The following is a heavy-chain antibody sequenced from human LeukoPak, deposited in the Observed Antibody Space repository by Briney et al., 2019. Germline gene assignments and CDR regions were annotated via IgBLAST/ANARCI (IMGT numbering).Heavy chain of an antibody. V-gene: IGHV1-8*01. D-gene: IGHD4-17*01. Sequence: ASVKVSCKASGYTFTAYDLNWVRQATGQGLEWMGWMNPKSANTGYAQEFQGRVTMTRDTSINTAYMELSSLRSEDTAIYYCARGKLTHGDYVAVDFWGQGTLVTVSS. J-gene: IGHJ4*02. CDR2: MNPKSANT. CDR3: ARGKLTHGDYVAVDF. CDR1: GYTFTAYD.